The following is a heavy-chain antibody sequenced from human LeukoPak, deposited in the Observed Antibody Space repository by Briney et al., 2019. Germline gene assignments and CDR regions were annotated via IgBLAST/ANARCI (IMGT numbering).Heavy chain of an antibody. CDR2: IIPIFGTA. V-gene: IGHV1-69*05. Sequence: GASVKVSCKASGGTFSSYAISWVRQAPGQGLEWMGGIIPIFGTANYAQKFQGRVTITTDESTSTAYMELSSLRSEDTAVYYCARHFGYSSSWYYLDYWGQGTLVTVSS. J-gene: IGHJ4*02. CDR1: GGTFSSYA. CDR3: ARHFGYSSSWYYLDY. D-gene: IGHD6-13*01.